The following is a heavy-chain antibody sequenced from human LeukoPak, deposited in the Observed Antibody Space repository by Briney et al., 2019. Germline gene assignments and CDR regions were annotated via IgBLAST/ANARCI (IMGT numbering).Heavy chain of an antibody. CDR2: IIPILGIA. D-gene: IGHD3-10*01. CDR1: GGTFSSYA. Sequence: ASVKVSCKASGGTFSSYAISWVRQAPGQGLEWMGRIIPILGIANYAQKFQGSVTITADKSTSTAYMELSSLRSEDTAVYYCASRGSGSYQLDYWGQGTLVTVSS. CDR3: ASRGSGSYQLDY. J-gene: IGHJ4*02. V-gene: IGHV1-69*04.